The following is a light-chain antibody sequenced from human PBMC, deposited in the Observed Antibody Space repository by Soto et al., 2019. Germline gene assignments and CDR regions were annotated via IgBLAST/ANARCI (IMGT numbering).Light chain of an antibody. Sequence: DIQMTQSPSPLSASVGDRVTITCRANQSISAWLAWSQQKPGKAPKLLIYEASTLERGVPSRFSGGGSGTEFTLIISSLQPDDFATDYCQQYNSSPLTFGGGTKVEIK. CDR2: EAS. CDR1: QSISAW. CDR3: QQYNSSPLT. J-gene: IGKJ4*02. V-gene: IGKV1-5*01.